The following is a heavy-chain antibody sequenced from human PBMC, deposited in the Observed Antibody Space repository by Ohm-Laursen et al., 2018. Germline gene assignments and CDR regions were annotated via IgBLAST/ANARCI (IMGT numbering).Heavy chain of an antibody. Sequence: VASVKVSCNSSGYTFTSYGISWVRQAPGQGLEWMGWISAYNGNTNYAQKLQGRVTMTRDTSTSTVYMELSSLRSEDTAVYYCARDPQSGDYGGNSGSDYWGQGTLVTVSS. CDR1: GYTFTSYG. D-gene: IGHD4-23*01. J-gene: IGHJ4*02. CDR2: ISAYNGNT. CDR3: ARDPQSGDYGGNSGSDY. V-gene: IGHV1-18*01.